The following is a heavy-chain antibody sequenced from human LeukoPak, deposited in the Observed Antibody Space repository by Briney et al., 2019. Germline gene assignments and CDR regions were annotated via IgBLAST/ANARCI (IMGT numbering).Heavy chain of an antibody. D-gene: IGHD1-14*01. V-gene: IGHV4-59*12. CDR2: IYYSGST. CDR3: ARAGNAYNHEYFQH. Sequence: KPSETLSLTCTVSGGSISSYYWSWIRQPPGKGLEWIGYIYYSGSTNYNPSLKSRVTISVDTSKNQFSLKLSSVTAADTAVYYCARAGNAYNHEYFQHWGQGTLVIVSS. J-gene: IGHJ1*01. CDR1: GGSISSYY.